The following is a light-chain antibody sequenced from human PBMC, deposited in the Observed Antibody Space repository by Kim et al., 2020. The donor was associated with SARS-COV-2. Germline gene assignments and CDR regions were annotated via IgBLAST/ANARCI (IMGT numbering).Light chain of an antibody. J-gene: IGKJ1*01. CDR2: AAS. V-gene: IGKV1-12*01. Sequence: DIQMTQSPSSVSASVGDRVTSTCRASQGIGSWLAWYQQKQGKAPKLLIYAASVLQSGFPSRFSGSGSGTDFTLTISSLQPEDFATYSCQQANSFPWTFGQGTKVDIK. CDR1: QGIGSW. CDR3: QQANSFPWT.